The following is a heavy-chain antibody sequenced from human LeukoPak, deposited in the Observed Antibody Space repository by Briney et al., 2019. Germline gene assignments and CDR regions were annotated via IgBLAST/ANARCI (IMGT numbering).Heavy chain of an antibody. Sequence: GGSPRHSSAASGFTSSNAWMSWVRHAPGKGLEWGGRIKSKTDGGTTDYAAPVKGRFTISRDDSKNTLYLQMNSLKTEDTAVYYCTTDANYDFWGGYFTHWGQGTLVTVSS. J-gene: IGHJ4*02. CDR3: TTDANYDFWGGYFTH. CDR2: IKSKTDGGTT. D-gene: IGHD3-3*01. CDR1: GFTSSNAW. V-gene: IGHV3-15*01.